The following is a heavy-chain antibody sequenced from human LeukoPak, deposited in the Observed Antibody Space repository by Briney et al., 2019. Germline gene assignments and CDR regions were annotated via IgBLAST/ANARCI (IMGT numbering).Heavy chain of an antibody. CDR2: ISAYNGNT. J-gene: IGHJ4*02. CDR3: ARDRGHVLQWFGDLYKGEYRFDY. Sequence: ASVKVSCKASGYTFTSYGISWVRQAPGQGLEWMGWISAYNGNTNYAQKLQGRVTMTTDTSTSTAYMELRSLRSDDTAVYYCARDRGHVLQWFGDLYKGEYRFDYWGQGTLVNVSS. V-gene: IGHV1-18*01. D-gene: IGHD3-10*01. CDR1: GYTFTSYG.